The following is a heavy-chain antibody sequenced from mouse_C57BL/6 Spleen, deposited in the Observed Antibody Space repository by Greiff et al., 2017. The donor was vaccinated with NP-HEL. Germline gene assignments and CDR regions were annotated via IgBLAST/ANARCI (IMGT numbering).Heavy chain of an antibody. Sequence: QVQLQQPGAELVRPGSSVKLSCKASGYTFTSYWMHWVKQRPIQGLEWIGNIDPSDSETHYNQKFKDKATLTVDKSSSTAYMQLSSLTSEDSAVYYCARSSDFTTVVAHWYFDVWGTGTTVTVSS. CDR1: GYTFTSYW. CDR3: ARSSDFTTVVAHWYFDV. J-gene: IGHJ1*03. D-gene: IGHD1-1*01. CDR2: IDPSDSET. V-gene: IGHV1-52*01.